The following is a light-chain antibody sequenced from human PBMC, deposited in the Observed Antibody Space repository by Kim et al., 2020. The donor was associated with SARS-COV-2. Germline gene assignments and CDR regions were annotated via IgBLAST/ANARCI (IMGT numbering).Light chain of an antibody. V-gene: IGKV3-15*01. Sequence: GSPGERATLSGRASQSVSSDLAWYQHKPGQAPRLLIYGPSTRATGVPARFSGSGSGTEFTLTISSLQSEDSAVYYCQQYNKWPRTFGQGTKVDIK. CDR1: QSVSSD. J-gene: IGKJ1*01. CDR3: QQYNKWPRT. CDR2: GPS.